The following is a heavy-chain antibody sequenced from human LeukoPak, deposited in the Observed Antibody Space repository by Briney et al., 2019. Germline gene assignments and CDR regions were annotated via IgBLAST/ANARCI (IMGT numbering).Heavy chain of an antibody. CDR1: GGSIRSYY. D-gene: IGHD6-13*01. Sequence: PSETLSLTCTVSGGSIRSYYWTWIRQPPGKGLECIGYISYSGSTNYNPSLRSRVIISVDTSKNQFSLKLSSVTAADTAVYYCARGSWQQQRVRFPFDYWGQGTLVTVSS. CDR3: ARGSWQQQRVRFPFDY. CDR2: ISYSGST. J-gene: IGHJ4*02. V-gene: IGHV4-59*12.